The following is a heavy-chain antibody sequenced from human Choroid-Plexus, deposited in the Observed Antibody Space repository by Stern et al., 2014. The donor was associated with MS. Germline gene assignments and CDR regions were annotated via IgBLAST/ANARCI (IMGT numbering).Heavy chain of an antibody. CDR2: VSYDGSNK. V-gene: IGHV3-30*18. J-gene: IGHJ5*02. D-gene: IGHD2/OR15-2a*01. CDR3: AKDRQYLAYFFDH. CDR1: GFTFGSCA. Sequence: VQLEESGGGVVQPGRPLRLSCVASGFTFGSCAMHWVRQAPGKGLEWVAGVSYDGSNKYYAGSVKGRFTISRDNSQNTLYMQMSSLGPEDTAVYYCAKDRQYLAYFFDHWGQGSLVTVSS.